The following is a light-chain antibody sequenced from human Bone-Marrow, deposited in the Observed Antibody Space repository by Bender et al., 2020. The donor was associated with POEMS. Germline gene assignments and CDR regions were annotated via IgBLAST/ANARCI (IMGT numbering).Light chain of an antibody. CDR3: QSYDNSLGGWV. CDR2: GYN. Sequence: QSALTQSPSASGSPGQSVTLSCTGSSSNTGSGYDINWYQHLPGTAPKLLIYGYNNRPSGVPDRFSGSKSGTSASLAITGLQAEDEGDYYCQSYDNSLGGWVFGGGTKLTVL. J-gene: IGLJ3*02. CDR1: SSNTGSGYD. V-gene: IGLV1-40*01.